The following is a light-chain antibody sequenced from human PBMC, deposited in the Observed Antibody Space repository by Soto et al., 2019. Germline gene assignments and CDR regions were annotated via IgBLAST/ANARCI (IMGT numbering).Light chain of an antibody. CDR3: QQYYNLRSFS. CDR1: QDISNF. CDR2: DGS. V-gene: IGKV1-33*01. Sequence: DIQMTQSPSSLSASVGDRVTITCQASQDISNFLNWYQQKPGTAPKVLIYDGSSLETGVPSRFSGHVYMTWFTSTIRSLQHEDCATYYCQQYYNLRSFSFGPWNKVVFK. J-gene: IGKJ3*01.